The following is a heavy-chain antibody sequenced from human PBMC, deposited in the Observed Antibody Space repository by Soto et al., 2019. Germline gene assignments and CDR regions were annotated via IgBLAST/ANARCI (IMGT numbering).Heavy chain of an antibody. V-gene: IGHV3-7*03. CDR2: IPQEGSDG. Sequence: PGESLKISCEVSGFTLSMYSITWVRQAPGKGLEWVAKIPQEGSDGHYVDSVKGRFTISRDNAKNSVYLQMNSLRAEDTAVYYCARDQLILPAHDFFYGSDVWGQGAKVTVS. J-gene: IGHJ6*02. CDR3: ARDQLILPAHDFFYGSDV. CDR1: GFTLSMYS. D-gene: IGHD2-21*02.